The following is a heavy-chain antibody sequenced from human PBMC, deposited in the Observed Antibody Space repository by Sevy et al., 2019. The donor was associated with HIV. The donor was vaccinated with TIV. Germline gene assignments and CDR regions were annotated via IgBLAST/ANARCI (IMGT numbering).Heavy chain of an antibody. D-gene: IGHD4-17*01. CDR3: ARLLYGDYLFDY. Sequence: ASVKVSCKASGYTFTSYGISWVRQAPGQGLEWMGWISAYNGNTNYAQNLQGRVTMTTDTSTSTAYMELRSLRSDDTAVYYCARLLYGDYLFDYWGQGTLVTVSS. CDR2: ISAYNGNT. J-gene: IGHJ4*02. CDR1: GYTFTSYG. V-gene: IGHV1-18*01.